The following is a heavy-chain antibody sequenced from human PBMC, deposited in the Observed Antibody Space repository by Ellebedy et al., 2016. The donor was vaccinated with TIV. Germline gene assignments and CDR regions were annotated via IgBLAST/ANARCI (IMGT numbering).Heavy chain of an antibody. V-gene: IGHV3-48*02. CDR1: GFTFSSYS. CDR3: ARDRDIVVVVAASGMDV. Sequence: GGSLRLSXAASGFTFSSYSMNWVRQAPGKGLEWVSYISSSSSTIYYADSVKGRFTISRDNAKNSLYLQMNSLRDEDTAVYYCARDRDIVVVVAASGMDVWGQGTTVTVSS. CDR2: ISSSSSTI. J-gene: IGHJ6*02. D-gene: IGHD2-15*01.